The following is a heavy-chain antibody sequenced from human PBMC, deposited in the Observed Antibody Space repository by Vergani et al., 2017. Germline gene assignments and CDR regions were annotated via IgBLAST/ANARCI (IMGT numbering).Heavy chain of an antibody. J-gene: IGHJ3*02. Sequence: QVQLQESGPGLVKPSETLSLTCAVSGYSISSSYYWSWIRQPPGKGLEWIGEINHSGSTNYNPSLKSRVTISVDTSKNQFSLKLSSVTAADTAVYYCARGKTPPIVVVIGDAFDIWGQGTMVTVSS. CDR2: INHSGST. V-gene: IGHV4-38-2*01. CDR1: GYSISSSYY. CDR3: ARGKTPPIVVVIGDAFDI. D-gene: IGHD3-22*01.